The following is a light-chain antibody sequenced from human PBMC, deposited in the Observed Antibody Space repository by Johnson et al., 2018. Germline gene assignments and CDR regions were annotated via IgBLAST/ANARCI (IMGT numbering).Light chain of an antibody. Sequence: QSVLTQPPSVSAAPGQKVTISCSGSSSNIGNNYVSWYQQLPGTAPKLLIYENNKRPSGIPDRFSGSKSGTSATLGITGLQTGEEADYYCGTWDSSLIAGKVLGTGTKVTVL. CDR2: ENN. CDR1: SSNIGNNY. J-gene: IGLJ1*01. V-gene: IGLV1-51*02. CDR3: GTWDSSLIAGKV.